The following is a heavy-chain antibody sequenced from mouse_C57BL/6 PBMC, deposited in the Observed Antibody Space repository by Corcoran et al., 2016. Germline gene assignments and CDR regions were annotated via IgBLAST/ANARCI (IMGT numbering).Heavy chain of an antibody. CDR2: INTYSGVP. CDR1: GYTFTTYG. CDR3: ARWDYLAY. V-gene: IGHV9-3*01. J-gene: IGHJ3*01. D-gene: IGHD2-4*01. Sequence: QIQLVQSGPELKKPGETVKISCKASGYTFTTYGMSWVKQAPGKGLKWMGWINTYSGVPTYADDFKGRFAFSLETSASTAYLQINNLKNEDTATYFCARWDYLAYWGQGTLVTVSA.